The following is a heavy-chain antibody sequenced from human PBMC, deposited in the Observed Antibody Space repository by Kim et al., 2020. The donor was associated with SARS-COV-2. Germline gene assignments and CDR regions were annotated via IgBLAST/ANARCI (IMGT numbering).Heavy chain of an antibody. J-gene: IGHJ4*02. D-gene: IGHD3-22*01. CDR3: AKDRVPGYYDRSGYSQDY. Sequence: KGRFTISRDNSKNTLYLQMNSLRPEDTAVYYCAKDRVPGYYDRSGYSQDYWGQGTLVTVSS. V-gene: IGHV3-30*02.